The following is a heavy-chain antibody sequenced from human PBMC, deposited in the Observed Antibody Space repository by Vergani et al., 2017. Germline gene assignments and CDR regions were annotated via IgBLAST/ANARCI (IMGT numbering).Heavy chain of an antibody. CDR1: GFTFSACP. CDR2: ISSRYPNT. Sequence: EVQLLQSGGGVIQPGGSVRLSCAASGFTFSACPMTWVRQAPGKGLEWVSAISSRYPNTYYADSVKGRFTISGDNSKTMLYLQMNSLRAEDTAVYYCARLSDDTTPYLQGGYDCWGQGTLVSVSS. V-gene: IGHV3-23*01. CDR3: ARLSDDTTPYLQGGYDC. J-gene: IGHJ4*02. D-gene: IGHD2-15*01.